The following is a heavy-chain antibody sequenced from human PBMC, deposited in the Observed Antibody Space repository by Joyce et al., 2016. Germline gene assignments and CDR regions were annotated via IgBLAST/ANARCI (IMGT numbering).Heavy chain of an antibody. J-gene: IGHJ4*02. Sequence: QLVESGGGVVQPGRSLRLSCAASGFSFRDFGMHWVRQSPGKGLEWLVSIFYDEINTFYADSVKGRFTISRDNSKNTLYLQMDSLRVDDTAIYYCARDRPQLRYLEGLGLWGQGTPVTVSS. CDR1: GFSFRDFG. CDR3: ARDRPQLRYLEGLGL. V-gene: IGHV3-33*01. CDR2: IFYDEINT. D-gene: IGHD3-3*01.